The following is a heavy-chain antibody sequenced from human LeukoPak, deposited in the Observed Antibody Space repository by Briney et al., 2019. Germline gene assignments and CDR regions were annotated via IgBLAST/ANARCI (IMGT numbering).Heavy chain of an antibody. CDR1: GGTFSSYA. CDR3: ARETQWLVSFDY. Sequence: SVKVYCRASGGTFSSYAISWVRQAPGQGLEWMGGIIPIFGTANYAQKFQGRVTITADESTSTAYMELSSLRSEDTAVYYCARETQWLVSFDYWGQGTLVTVSS. V-gene: IGHV1-69*13. CDR2: IIPIFGTA. D-gene: IGHD6-19*01. J-gene: IGHJ4*02.